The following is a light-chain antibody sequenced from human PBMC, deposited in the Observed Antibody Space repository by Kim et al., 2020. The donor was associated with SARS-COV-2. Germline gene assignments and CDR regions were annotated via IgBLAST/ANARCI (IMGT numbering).Light chain of an antibody. CDR3: QSYDSSLSGSEV. CDR1: SSNIGAGYD. V-gene: IGLV1-40*01. CDR2: GNS. J-gene: IGLJ2*01. Sequence: TISCTGSSSNIGAGYDVHWYQQLPGTAPKLLIYGNSNRPSGVPDRFSGSKSGTSASLAITGLQAEDEADYYCQSYDSSLSGSEVFGGGTQLTVL.